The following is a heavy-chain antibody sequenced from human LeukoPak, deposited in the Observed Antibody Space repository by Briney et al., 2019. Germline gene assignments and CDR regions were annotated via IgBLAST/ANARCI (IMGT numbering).Heavy chain of an antibody. V-gene: IGHV3-30*18. J-gene: IGHJ4*02. CDR2: TSYDGSNQ. CDR3: AKDFETCKEAWLRYPDY. CDR1: GFTSSLYG. D-gene: IGHD3-16*01. Sequence: GGSLRLSCAASGFTSSLYGMHWVRQAPGKGLEWVAVTSYDGSNQYYADSVKGRFTISRDNSMNTLSLQMDSLRVEDTGVYYCAKDFETCKEAWLRYPDYWGQGTLVTVSS.